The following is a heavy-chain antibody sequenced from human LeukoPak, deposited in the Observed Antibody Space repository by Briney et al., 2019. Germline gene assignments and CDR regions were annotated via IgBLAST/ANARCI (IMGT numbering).Heavy chain of an antibody. Sequence: PGGSLRLSCAASGFTFSSYSMNWVRQAPGKGLEWVSYISGRSDTIYYADSVKGRFTISRDNAKNSLYLQMNSLRAEDTAVYYCARDRYSSGWYYFDYWGQGTLVTASS. CDR3: ARDRYSSGWYYFDY. V-gene: IGHV3-48*04. D-gene: IGHD6-19*01. J-gene: IGHJ4*02. CDR2: ISGRSDTI. CDR1: GFTFSSYS.